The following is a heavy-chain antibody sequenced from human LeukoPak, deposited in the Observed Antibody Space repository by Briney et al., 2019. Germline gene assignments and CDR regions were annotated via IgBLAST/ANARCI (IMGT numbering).Heavy chain of an antibody. D-gene: IGHD4-17*01. CDR2: IWYDGSNK. CDR1: GFTFNSYG. J-gene: IGHJ4*02. CDR3: ARARTTRGFDY. Sequence: PGGSLRLSCAASGFTFNSYGIHWARQAPGKGLEWVALIWYDGSNKYYADSVKGRFTISRDNSKNTLYLQMNSLRAEDTAVYYCARARTTRGFDYWGQGTLVTVSS. V-gene: IGHV3-33*01.